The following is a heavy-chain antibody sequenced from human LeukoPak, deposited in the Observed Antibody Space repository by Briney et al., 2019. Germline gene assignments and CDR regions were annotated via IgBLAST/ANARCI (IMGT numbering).Heavy chain of an antibody. CDR3: AREVRGTYYYYMDV. Sequence: GGSLRLSCAASGFTFSSYSMNWVRQAPGKGLEWVSYISSSSSTIYYAGSVKGRFTISRDNAKNSLYLQMNSLRAEDTAVYYCAREVRGTYYYYMDVWGKGTTVTVSS. J-gene: IGHJ6*03. V-gene: IGHV3-48*01. CDR2: ISSSSSTI. CDR1: GFTFSSYS. D-gene: IGHD3-10*01.